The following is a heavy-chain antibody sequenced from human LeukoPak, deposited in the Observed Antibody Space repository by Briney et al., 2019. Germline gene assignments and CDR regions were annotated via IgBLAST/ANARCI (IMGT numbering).Heavy chain of an antibody. CDR2: INHSGST. Sequence: RASETLSLTCAVYGVSFSGYYWSWIRQPPGKGLEWIGEINHSGSTNYNPSLKSRVTISVDTSKNQFSLKLSSVTAAVTAVYYCARRKAARPKLGGAFDIWGQGTMVTVSS. J-gene: IGHJ3*02. V-gene: IGHV4-34*01. CDR1: GVSFSGYY. D-gene: IGHD6-6*01. CDR3: ARRKAARPKLGGAFDI.